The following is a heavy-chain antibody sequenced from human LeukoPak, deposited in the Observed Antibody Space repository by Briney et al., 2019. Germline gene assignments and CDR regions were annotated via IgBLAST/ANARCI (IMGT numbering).Heavy chain of an antibody. Sequence: GGSLRLSCVASGFTFSSTAMSWVRQAPGRGLEWVSAITGSGDATYYADSVKGRFTISRDNSKNTLYLQMNSLRAEDTAIYYCAKSRSGSANWALRIFDNWGQGTLVTVSS. CDR3: AKSRSGSANWALRIFDN. CDR1: GFTFSSTA. CDR2: ITGSGDAT. D-gene: IGHD3-10*01. V-gene: IGHV3-23*01. J-gene: IGHJ4*02.